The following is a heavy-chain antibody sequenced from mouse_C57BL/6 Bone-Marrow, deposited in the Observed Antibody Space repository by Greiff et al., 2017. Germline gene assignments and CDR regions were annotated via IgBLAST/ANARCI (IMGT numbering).Heavy chain of an antibody. Sequence: QVQLMESGAELARPGASVKLSCKASGYTFTSYGISWVKLRTGPGLEWIGEIYPRSGNTYYNEKFKGKATLTADKSSSTAYMELRSLTSEDTAVYFCATPIPTLVAPYYFDYWGQGTTLTVSS. CDR1: GYTFTSYG. CDR3: ATPIPTLVAPYYFDY. J-gene: IGHJ2*01. CDR2: IYPRSGNT. V-gene: IGHV1-81*01. D-gene: IGHD1-1*01.